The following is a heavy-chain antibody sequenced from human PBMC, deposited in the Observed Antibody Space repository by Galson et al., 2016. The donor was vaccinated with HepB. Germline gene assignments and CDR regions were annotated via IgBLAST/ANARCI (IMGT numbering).Heavy chain of an antibody. CDR3: SRVDGFWAGWTY. Sequence: SVKVSCKASGYAFTTYNIHWVRLAPGQGLEWMGIINPSGGSPNYAQKFQGRVTLTSDTSTSTVYMQLGSLRSDDPAVYYCSRVDGFWAGWTYWGQGTLVTVSS. J-gene: IGHJ4*02. D-gene: IGHD3/OR15-3a*01. CDR1: GYAFTTYN. V-gene: IGHV1-46*03. CDR2: INPSGGSP.